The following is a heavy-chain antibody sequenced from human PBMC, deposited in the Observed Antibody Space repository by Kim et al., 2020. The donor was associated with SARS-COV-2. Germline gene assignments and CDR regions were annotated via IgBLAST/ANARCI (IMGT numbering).Heavy chain of an antibody. Sequence: GGSLRLSCAASGFTFSSYAMSWVRQAPGKGLEWVSVIYSGGSSTYYADSVKGRFTISRDNSKNTLYLQMNSLRAEDTAVYYCARSYGSGSERLRYGMDVWGQGTTVTVSS. CDR1: GFTFSSYA. CDR3: ARSYGSGSERLRYGMDV. D-gene: IGHD3-10*01. CDR2: IYSGGSST. V-gene: IGHV3-23*03. J-gene: IGHJ6*02.